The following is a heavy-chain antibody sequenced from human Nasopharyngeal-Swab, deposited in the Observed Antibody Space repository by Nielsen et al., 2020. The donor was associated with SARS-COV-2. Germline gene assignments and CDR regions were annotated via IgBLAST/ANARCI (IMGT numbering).Heavy chain of an antibody. J-gene: IGHJ6*02. Sequence: GSLRLSCTVSGGSISSYYWSWIRQPAGKGLEWIGRIYTSGSTKYNPSLKSQVTMSVDTSKNQFSLKLSSVTAADTAVYYCARVITMVRGVIIRHYGMDVWGQGTTVTVSS. CDR2: IYTSGST. V-gene: IGHV4-4*07. CDR1: GGSISSYY. D-gene: IGHD3-10*01. CDR3: ARVITMVRGVIIRHYGMDV.